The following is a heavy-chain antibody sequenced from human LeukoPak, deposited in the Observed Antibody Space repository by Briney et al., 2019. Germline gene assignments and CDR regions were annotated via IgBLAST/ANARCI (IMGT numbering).Heavy chain of an antibody. CDR1: GFTFSSYW. V-gene: IGHV3-7*03. CDR3: AKEAIMWEILGGWSRNFDY. J-gene: IGHJ4*02. D-gene: IGHD1-26*01. CDR2: IKQDGSEK. Sequence: GGSLRLSCAASGFTFSSYWMSWVRQAPGRGLEWVANIKQDGSEKYYVDSVKGRFTISRDNAKNSLYLQMNSLRAEDTAVYYCAKEAIMWEILGGWSRNFDYWGQGTLVTVSS.